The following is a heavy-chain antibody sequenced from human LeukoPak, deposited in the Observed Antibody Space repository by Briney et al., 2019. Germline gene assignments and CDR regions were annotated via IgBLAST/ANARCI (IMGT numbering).Heavy chain of an antibody. Sequence: SETLSLTCAVYGGSFSGYYWSWIRQPPGKGLEWIGYIYHSGSTYYNPSLKSRVTISVDRSKNQFSLKLSSVTAADTAVYYCATVTTEVYYYGMDVWGQGTTVTVSS. V-gene: IGHV4-30-2*01. CDR1: GGSFSGYY. J-gene: IGHJ6*02. CDR2: IYHSGST. CDR3: ATVTTEVYYYGMDV. D-gene: IGHD4-4*01.